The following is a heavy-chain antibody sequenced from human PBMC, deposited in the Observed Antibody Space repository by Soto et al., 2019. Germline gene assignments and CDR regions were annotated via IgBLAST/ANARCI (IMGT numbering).Heavy chain of an antibody. Sequence: QVQLVESGGGVVQPGRSLRLSCAASGFTFSSYGIHWVRQAPGKGLEWVAVIWYDGSNKYYAESVKGRFTISRDNSKNTLYLQMNSLRAEDTAVYYCARGDYYDTSGYYYRGKGAFDIWGQGTMVTVSS. CDR1: GFTFSSYG. J-gene: IGHJ3*02. CDR2: IWYDGSNK. D-gene: IGHD3-22*01. CDR3: ARGDYYDTSGYYYRGKGAFDI. V-gene: IGHV3-33*01.